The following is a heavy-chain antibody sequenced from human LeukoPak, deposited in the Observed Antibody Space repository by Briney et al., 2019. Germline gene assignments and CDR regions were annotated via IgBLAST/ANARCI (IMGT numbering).Heavy chain of an antibody. V-gene: IGHV4-61*02. CDR3: ARVNWNAFDY. D-gene: IGHD1-1*01. Sequence: SETLSLTRTVPGGSISSGSYYWSWIRQPAGKGLEWIGRIYTSGSTNYNPSLKSRVTISVDTSKNQFSLKLSSVTAADTAVYYCARVNWNAFDYWGQGTLVTVSS. CDR2: IYTSGST. CDR1: GGSISSGSYY. J-gene: IGHJ4*02.